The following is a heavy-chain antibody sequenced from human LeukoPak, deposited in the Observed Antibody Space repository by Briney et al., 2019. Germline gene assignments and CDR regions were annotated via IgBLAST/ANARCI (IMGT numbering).Heavy chain of an antibody. Sequence: ASVKVSCKVSGHTLTELSMHWVRQAPGKGLEWMGGFDPEDGETIYAQKFQGRVTMTEDTSTDTAYMELSSLRSEDTAVYYCATDQDYDSSFDYWGQGTLVTVSS. V-gene: IGHV1-24*01. CDR3: ATDQDYDSSFDY. J-gene: IGHJ4*02. CDR1: GHTLTELS. D-gene: IGHD3-22*01. CDR2: FDPEDGET.